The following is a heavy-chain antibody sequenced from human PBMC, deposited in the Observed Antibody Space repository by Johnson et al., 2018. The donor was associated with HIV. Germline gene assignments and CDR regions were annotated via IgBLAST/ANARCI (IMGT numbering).Heavy chain of an antibody. V-gene: IGHV3-30*04. J-gene: IGHJ3*02. CDR3: ARDLGPDGAFDI. CDR2: ISYDGSNK. Sequence: QVQLVESGGGVVQPGRSLRLSCAVSGFIFSSYDMHWVRQAKGKGLEWVALISYDGSNKYYADSVKGRFTISRDNSKNTLYLQMNSLRAEDTAVYYCARDLGPDGAFDIWGQGTMVTVSS. CDR1: GFIFSSYD. D-gene: IGHD5-24*01.